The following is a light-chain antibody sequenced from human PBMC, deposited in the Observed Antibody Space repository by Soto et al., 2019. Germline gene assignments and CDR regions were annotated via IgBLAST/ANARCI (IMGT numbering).Light chain of an antibody. CDR2: DAS. Sequence: DIQMTQSPSSLSASVGDRVTIVCQASQDIGKFVNWYQQKVGKAPKLLIYDASTLQPGVPSRFSGSVSGIQFALAISNLQPEDFGAYYCQQADNLPVTFGGGTRVDMK. J-gene: IGKJ4*01. V-gene: IGKV1-33*01. CDR1: QDIGKF. CDR3: QQADNLPVT.